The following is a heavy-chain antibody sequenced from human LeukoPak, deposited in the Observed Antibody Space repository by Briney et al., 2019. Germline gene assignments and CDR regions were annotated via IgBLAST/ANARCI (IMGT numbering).Heavy chain of an antibody. J-gene: IGHJ3*02. V-gene: IGHV4-59*11. Sequence: SETLSPTCAVSDDSFSSHYWTWIRQPPGKGLERIGYISYIGSTNYNPSLKSRVTISIDTSKNQFSLKLTSVTAADTAVYYCARDLVTVTKGFDIWGQGTMVSVSS. CDR1: DDSFSSHY. CDR2: ISYIGST. CDR3: ARDLVTVTKGFDI. D-gene: IGHD4-17*01.